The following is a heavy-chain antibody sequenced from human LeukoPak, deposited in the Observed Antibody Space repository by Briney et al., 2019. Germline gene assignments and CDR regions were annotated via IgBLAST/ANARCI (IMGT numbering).Heavy chain of an antibody. V-gene: IGHV3-33*01. J-gene: IGHJ4*02. D-gene: IGHD3-22*01. CDR2: IWYDGSNK. CDR3: ARDSFAGYDSSGYSSYDY. CDR1: GFTFSSYG. Sequence: PGGSLRLSCAASGFTFSSYGMHWVRQAPGKGLEWVAVIWYDGSNKYYADSVKGRFTISRDNSKNTLYLQMNSLRAEDTAVYYCARDSFAGYDSSGYSSYDYWGQGTLVTVSS.